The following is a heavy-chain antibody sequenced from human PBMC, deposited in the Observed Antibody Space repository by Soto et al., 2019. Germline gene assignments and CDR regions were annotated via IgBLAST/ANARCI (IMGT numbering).Heavy chain of an antibody. CDR1: GGSISSGGYY. Sequence: SETLSLTCTVSGGSISSGGYYWSWIRQHPGKGLEWIGYIYYSGSTYYNPSLKSRVTISVDTSKNQFSLKLSSVTAADTAVYYCARVDTLITMVRGVIINQNWFDPWGQGTLVTVSS. CDR3: ARVDTLITMVRGVIINQNWFDP. V-gene: IGHV4-31*03. J-gene: IGHJ5*02. D-gene: IGHD3-10*01. CDR2: IYYSGST.